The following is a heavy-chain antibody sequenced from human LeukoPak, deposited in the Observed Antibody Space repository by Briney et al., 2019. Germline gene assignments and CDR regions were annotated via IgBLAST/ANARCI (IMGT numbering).Heavy chain of an antibody. Sequence: PSETLSLTCTVSRGSISSSGHSWGWIRQPPGKGLEWTGTIYYTGRTYYNPSLESRVTTSVDTSKNQFSLRLSSVTAADTAVYYCAQSPGSSDWMGNWFDRWGQGMLVTVSS. D-gene: IGHD6-13*01. CDR2: IYYTGRT. CDR1: RGSISSSGHS. V-gene: IGHV4-39*01. J-gene: IGHJ5*02. CDR3: AQSPGSSDWMGNWFDR.